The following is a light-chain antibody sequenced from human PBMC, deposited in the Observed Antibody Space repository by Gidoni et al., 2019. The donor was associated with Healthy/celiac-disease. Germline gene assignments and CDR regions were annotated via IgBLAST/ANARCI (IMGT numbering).Light chain of an antibody. Sequence: QSALTQPASVSGSPGQSITISCTGTSSDVGSYNLVSGYQQHPGKAPKLMIYEGSKRPSGVSNRFSGSKSGNTASLTISGLQAEDEADYYCCSYAGSSTRVVFGGGTKLTVL. CDR2: EGS. CDR3: CSYAGSSTRVV. V-gene: IGLV2-23*01. CDR1: SSDVGSYNL. J-gene: IGLJ2*01.